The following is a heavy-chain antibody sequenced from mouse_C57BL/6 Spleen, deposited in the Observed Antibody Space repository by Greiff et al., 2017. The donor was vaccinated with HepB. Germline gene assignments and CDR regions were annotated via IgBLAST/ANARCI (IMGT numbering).Heavy chain of an antibody. CDR2: IRSKSNNYAT. CDR1: GFSFNTYA. D-gene: IGHD2-5*01. J-gene: IGHJ3*01. Sequence: EVKLVESGGGLVQPKGSLKLSCAASGFSFNTYAMNWVRQAPGKGLEWVARIRSKSNNYATYYADSVKDRFTISRDDSEIMLYLQMNNLKTEDTAMYYCVRHEDYSNLFAYWGQGTLVTVSA. V-gene: IGHV10-1*01. CDR3: VRHEDYSNLFAY.